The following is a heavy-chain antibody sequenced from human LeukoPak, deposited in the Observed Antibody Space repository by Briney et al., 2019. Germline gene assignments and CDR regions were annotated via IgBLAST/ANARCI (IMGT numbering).Heavy chain of an antibody. Sequence: GGSLRLSCAASEFSVGSNYMTWVRQAPGKGLEWVSLIYSGGSTYYADSVKGRFTISRDNSKNTLYLQMNSLRAEDTAVYYCAREAGIAVAGFDYWGQGTLVTVSS. CDR2: IYSGGST. J-gene: IGHJ4*02. CDR1: EFSVGSNY. D-gene: IGHD6-19*01. CDR3: AREAGIAVAGFDY. V-gene: IGHV3-66*02.